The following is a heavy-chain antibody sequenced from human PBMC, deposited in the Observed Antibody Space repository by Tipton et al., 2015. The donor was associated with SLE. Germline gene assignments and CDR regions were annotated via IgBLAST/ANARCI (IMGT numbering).Heavy chain of an antibody. V-gene: IGHV4-61*09. D-gene: IGHD3-22*01. J-gene: IGHJ3*02. Sequence: TLSLTCTVSGGSISSGCYYWSWIRQPAGKGLEWIAYIYTSGSTNYNPSLKSRVTISVGTSKNQFSLKLSSVTAADTAVYYCARDGADSSGYYAPGIWGQGTMVTVSS. CDR2: IYTSGST. CDR3: ARDGADSSGYYAPGI. CDR1: GGSISSGCYY.